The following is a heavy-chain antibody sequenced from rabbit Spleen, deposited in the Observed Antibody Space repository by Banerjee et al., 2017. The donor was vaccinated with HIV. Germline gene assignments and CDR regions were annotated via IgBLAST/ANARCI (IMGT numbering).Heavy chain of an antibody. J-gene: IGHJ4*01. CDR2: IYTSSGNT. D-gene: IGHD6-1*01. CDR1: GFSFSGRYW. Sequence: QEQLEESGGDLVKPEGSLTLTCTASGFSFSGRYWMCWVRQAPGKGLEWIACIYTSSGNTYYASWAKGRFTISKTSSTTVTLQLNSLTAADTATYFCARAYVGAVDYGYPTFNLWGQGTLVTVS. V-gene: IGHV1S45*01. CDR3: ARAYVGAVDYGYPTFNL.